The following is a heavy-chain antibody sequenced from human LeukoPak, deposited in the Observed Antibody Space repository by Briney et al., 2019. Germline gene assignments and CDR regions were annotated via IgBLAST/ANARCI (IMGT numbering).Heavy chain of an antibody. CDR3: ARVMGRYCSSNSCYVDY. V-gene: IGHV3-30*04. Sequence: GGSLRLSCAASGITFSSYAMHWVRQAPGKGLEWVAVISYDGSNNYYADSVKGRFTISRDNSKNTLYLQMNSLRAEDTAVYYCARVMGRYCSSNSCYVDYWGQGTLVTVSS. J-gene: IGHJ4*02. D-gene: IGHD2-2*01. CDR2: ISYDGSNN. CDR1: GITFSSYA.